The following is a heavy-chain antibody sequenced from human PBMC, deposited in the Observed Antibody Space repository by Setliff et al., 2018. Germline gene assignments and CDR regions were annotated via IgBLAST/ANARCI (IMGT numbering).Heavy chain of an antibody. V-gene: IGHV1-18*01. J-gene: IGHJ5*01. Sequence: GASVKVSCKASGYTLSNSILSWVRQAPGQGLEWMGWISAYNGKTYFAQNFQGRVTITANESTSTGYMELRSLRSDDTAVYYCARELRSPYWHLDSWGQGTQVTVSS. D-gene: IGHD3-16*01. CDR2: ISAYNGKT. CDR1: GYTLSNSI. CDR3: ARELRSPYWHLDS.